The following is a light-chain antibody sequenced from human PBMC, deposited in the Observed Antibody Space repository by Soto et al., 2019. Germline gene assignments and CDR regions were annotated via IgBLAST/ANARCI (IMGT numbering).Light chain of an antibody. Sequence: EIVLTQSPATLSLSPGERATLSCRASQSVSSYLAWYQQKPGQAPRLLIYDASNRATGIPARFSGSGSGTDFTLTISSLEPEDFAVYYCHQRSNWPLITFGQGTRLAI. CDR1: QSVSSY. CDR3: HQRSNWPLIT. V-gene: IGKV3-11*01. J-gene: IGKJ5*01. CDR2: DAS.